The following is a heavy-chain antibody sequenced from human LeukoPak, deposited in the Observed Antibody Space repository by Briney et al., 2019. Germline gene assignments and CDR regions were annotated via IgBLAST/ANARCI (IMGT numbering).Heavy chain of an antibody. D-gene: IGHD3-22*01. CDR2: IYSGGST. J-gene: IGHJ6*03. CDR1: GFTFSSYA. Sequence: GGSLRLSCAASGFTFSSYAMSWVRQAPGKGLEWVSVIYSGGSTYYADSVKGRFTISRDNSKNTLYLQVNSLRAEDTAVYYCGVRVRNMDVWGKGTTVTISS. CDR3: GVRVRNMDV. V-gene: IGHV3-53*01.